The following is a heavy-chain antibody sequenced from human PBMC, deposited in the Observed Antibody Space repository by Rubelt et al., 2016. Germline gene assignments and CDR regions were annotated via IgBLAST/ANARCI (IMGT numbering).Heavy chain of an antibody. D-gene: IGHD1-26*01. V-gene: IGHV3-33*01. Sequence: AVIWYDGSNKYYADSMKGRFTISRDNSKNTLYLQMNSLRAEDTAVYYCARELHRASGDYWGQGTLVTVSS. CDR2: IWYDGSNK. CDR3: ARELHRASGDY. J-gene: IGHJ4*02.